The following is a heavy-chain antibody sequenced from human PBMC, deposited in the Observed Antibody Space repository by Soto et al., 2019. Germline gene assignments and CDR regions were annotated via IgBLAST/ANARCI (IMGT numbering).Heavy chain of an antibody. D-gene: IGHD6-19*01. J-gene: IGHJ5*02. CDR3: ARVIGVHYYWLDP. CDR2: IFYSGST. V-gene: IGHV4-30-4*01. CDR1: GGSISSGGYY. Sequence: PSETLSLTCTVSGGSISSGGYYWSWIRQPPGKGLEWIGYIFYSGSTYYNPSLKSRVTISVDTSKNQFSLQLSSVTAADTAVYYCARVIGVHYYWLDPWGQGTLVTVSS.